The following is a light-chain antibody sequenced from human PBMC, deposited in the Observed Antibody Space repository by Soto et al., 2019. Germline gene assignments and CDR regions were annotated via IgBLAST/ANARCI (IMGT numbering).Light chain of an antibody. CDR1: SSNIGAGYD. CDR2: GST. J-gene: IGLJ1*01. Sequence: QSALTQPPSVSGAPGQRVTISCTGSSSNIGAGYDVHWYQHLPGTAPKFLIYGSTNRPSGVPDRFSGSKSGTSASLAITGLQAEDEADYYCQSYDSSLSGYVFGTGTKLTVL. V-gene: IGLV1-40*01. CDR3: QSYDSSLSGYV.